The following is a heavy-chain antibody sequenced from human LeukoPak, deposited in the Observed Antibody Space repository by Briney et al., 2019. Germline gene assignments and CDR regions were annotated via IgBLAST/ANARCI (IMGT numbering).Heavy chain of an antibody. CDR3: AHGSMYQLDY. D-gene: IGHD2-2*01. CDR1: GFSFSSHG. CDR2: IIGGAGGT. J-gene: IGHJ4*02. V-gene: IGHV3-23*01. Sequence: GGSLRLSCAASGFSFSSHGMSWVRQAPGKGLEWVSGIIGGAGGTYYADSVKGRFTTSRDNAKNTLYLQMNSLRAEDTAVYYCAHGSMYQLDYWGQGTLVTVSS.